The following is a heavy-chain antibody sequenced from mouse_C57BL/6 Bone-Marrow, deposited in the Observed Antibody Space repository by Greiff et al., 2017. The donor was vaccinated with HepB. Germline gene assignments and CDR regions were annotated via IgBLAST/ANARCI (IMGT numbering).Heavy chain of an antibody. D-gene: IGHD1-1*01. J-gene: IGHJ2*01. Sequence: QVQLQQSGAELVRPGTSVKMSCKASGYTFTNYWIGWAKQRPGHGLEWIGDIYPGGGYTNYNEKFKGKATLTADKSSSTAYMQFSSLTSEDSAIYYCARMREFITTVVAYYFDYWGQGTTLTVSS. CDR1: GYTFTNYW. CDR2: IYPGGGYT. CDR3: ARMREFITTVVAYYFDY. V-gene: IGHV1-63*01.